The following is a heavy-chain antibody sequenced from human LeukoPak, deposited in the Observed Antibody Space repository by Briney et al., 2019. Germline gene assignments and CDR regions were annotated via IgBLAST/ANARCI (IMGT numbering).Heavy chain of an antibody. D-gene: IGHD2-2*01. V-gene: IGHV6-1*01. Sequence: SQTLSLTCAISGDSLSSNNAAWNWIRQSPSRGLEWLGRTYYRSKWYNDYAVSVKSRISINPDASKNQSSLQLNSATREDTAVYYCARRLTQYDCFDPWGQGILVTVSS. CDR1: GDSLSSNNAA. CDR3: ARRLTQYDCFDP. CDR2: TYYRSKWYN. J-gene: IGHJ5*02.